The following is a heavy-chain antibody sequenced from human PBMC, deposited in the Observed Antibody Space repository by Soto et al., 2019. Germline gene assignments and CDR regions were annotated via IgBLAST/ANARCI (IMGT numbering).Heavy chain of an antibody. CDR3: TTEGEYYYDSSGYLY. V-gene: IGHV3-15*01. J-gene: IGHJ4*02. CDR1: GFTFSNAW. Sequence: GSLRLSCAASGFTFSNAWMSWVRQAPGKGLEWVGRIKSKTDGGTTDYAAPVKGRFTISRDDSKNTLYLQMNSLKTEDTAVYYCTTEGEYYYDSSGYLYWGQGTLVTVSS. D-gene: IGHD3-22*01. CDR2: IKSKTDGGTT.